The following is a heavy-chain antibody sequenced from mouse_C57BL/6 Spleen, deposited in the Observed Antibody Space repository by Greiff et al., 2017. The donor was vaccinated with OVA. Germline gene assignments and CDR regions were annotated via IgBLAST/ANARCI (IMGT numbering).Heavy chain of an antibody. CDR1: GFTFSDYG. CDR2: ISSGSSTI. CDR3: ARRLLYYFDY. V-gene: IGHV5-17*01. J-gene: IGHJ2*01. Sequence: VMLVESGGGLVKPGGSLKLSCAASGFTFSDYGMHWVRQAPEKGLEWVAYISSGSSTIYYADTVKGRFTISRDNAKNTLFLQMTSLRSEDTAMYYCARRLLYYFDYWGQGTTLTVSS.